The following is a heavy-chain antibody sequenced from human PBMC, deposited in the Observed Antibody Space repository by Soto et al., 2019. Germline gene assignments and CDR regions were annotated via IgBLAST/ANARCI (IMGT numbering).Heavy chain of an antibody. Sequence: EVQLVESGGGLVQPGGSLRLSCAASGFTFSSYWMHWVRQAPGKGLVWVSRINSDGSSTSYADSVKGRFTISRDNAKNTLYLQRNSLGAEDTAVYYWARDRPGYSSSKPDYGGQGTLVTVSS. CDR3: ARDRPGYSSSKPDY. CDR2: INSDGSST. V-gene: IGHV3-74*01. D-gene: IGHD6-13*01. CDR1: GFTFSSYW. J-gene: IGHJ4*02.